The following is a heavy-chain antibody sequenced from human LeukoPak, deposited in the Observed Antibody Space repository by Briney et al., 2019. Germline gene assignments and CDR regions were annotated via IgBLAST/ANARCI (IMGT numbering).Heavy chain of an antibody. CDR3: ARAGDGYNPPAFDY. CDR1: GYTFSDYY. Sequence: ASVKVSCKASGYTFSDYYIRWVRQAPGQGLDWMGWINPKSGGTNFAQKFQGRVTMTRDTSISTAYMELSKLRPDDTAVYYCARAGDGYNPPAFDYWGQGTLVTVSS. V-gene: IGHV1-2*02. D-gene: IGHD5-24*01. J-gene: IGHJ4*02. CDR2: INPKSGGT.